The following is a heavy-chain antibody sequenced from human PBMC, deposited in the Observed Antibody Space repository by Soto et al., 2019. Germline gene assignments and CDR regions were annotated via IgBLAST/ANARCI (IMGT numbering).Heavy chain of an antibody. J-gene: IGHJ4*02. CDR3: YTIWRGGGPFAY. CDR1: GGSISSGGYP. Sequence: QLQLQESGSGLVKPSQTLSLTCAVSGGSISSGGYPWSSIRQPPGKGLEWIGYIYHSGSTYYNPSLKGRGTIAVDSSNSHCSLKPSSVTTADTAVYYCYTIWRGGGPFAYWGQGTLITVSS. V-gene: IGHV4-30-2*01. D-gene: IGHD2-2*01. CDR2: IYHSGST.